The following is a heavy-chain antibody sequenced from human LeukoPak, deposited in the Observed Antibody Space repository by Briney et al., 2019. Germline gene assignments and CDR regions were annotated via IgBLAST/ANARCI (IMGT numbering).Heavy chain of an antibody. V-gene: IGHV1-8*01. J-gene: IGHJ4*02. CDR2: MNPNRGNT. CDR3: ARGRGVYYYDSSGYDPGLDY. Sequence: GASVKVSCKASGYTFTSYDINWVRQATGQGLEWMGWMNPNRGNTGYAQKFQGRVTMTRNTSISTAYMELSSLRSEDTAVYYCARGRGVYYYDSSGYDPGLDYWGQGTLVTVSS. CDR1: GYTFTSYD. D-gene: IGHD3-22*01.